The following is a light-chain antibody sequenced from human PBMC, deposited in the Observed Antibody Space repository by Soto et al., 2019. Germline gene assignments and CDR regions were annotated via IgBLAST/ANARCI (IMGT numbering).Light chain of an antibody. CDR2: DVY. V-gene: IGLV2-14*03. CDR1: SSDVGGYSY. Sequence: QSALTQPASVSGSPGQSITISCTGTSSDVGGYSYVAWYQHHPGKAPKLIIYDVYNRPSGVSNRFSASKSDNTASLTISGLQAEDDADYYCSSYTSSRTRVFGGGTKLTVL. J-gene: IGLJ3*02. CDR3: SSYTSSRTRV.